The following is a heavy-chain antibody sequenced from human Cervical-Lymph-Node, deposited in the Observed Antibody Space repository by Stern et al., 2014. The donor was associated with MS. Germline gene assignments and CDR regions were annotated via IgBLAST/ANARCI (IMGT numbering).Heavy chain of an antibody. J-gene: IGHJ3*02. CDR1: GYTFTSYY. D-gene: IGHD2-15*01. CDR3: AREIVVVVAATGDDAFDI. Sequence: QVQLVQSGAEVKKPGASVKVSCKASGYTFTSYYMHWVRQAPGQGLVWMGIINPSGGSTSYAQKFQGRVTMTRDTSTSTVYMELSSLRSEDTAVYYCAREIVVVVAATGDDAFDIWGQGTMVTVSS. V-gene: IGHV1-46*03. CDR2: INPSGGST.